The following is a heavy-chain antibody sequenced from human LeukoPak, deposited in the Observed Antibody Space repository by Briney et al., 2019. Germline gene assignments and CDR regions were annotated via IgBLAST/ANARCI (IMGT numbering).Heavy chain of an antibody. Sequence: GGSLRLSCAASGFTFSSYWMHWVRQAPGKGLVWVSRINSDGSSTSYADSVKGRFTIARDDARKTLYLQMNSLRAEDTAVYYCLTIVETTFDAFDIWGQGTMVTVSS. J-gene: IGHJ3*02. V-gene: IGHV3-74*01. D-gene: IGHD2/OR15-2a*01. CDR3: LTIVETTFDAFDI. CDR1: GFTFSSYW. CDR2: INSDGSST.